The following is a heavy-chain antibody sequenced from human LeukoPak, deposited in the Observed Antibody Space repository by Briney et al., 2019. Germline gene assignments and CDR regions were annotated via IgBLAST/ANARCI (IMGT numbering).Heavy chain of an antibody. J-gene: IGHJ6*03. V-gene: IGHV5-51*01. CDR3: ARRNDFWSGYGYYYYMDV. CDR2: IYPGDSDT. Sequence: GESLKISCKGSGYSFTSYWIGWVRQMPGKGLEWMGIIYPGDSDTRYSPSFQGQVTISADKSISTAYLQWSSLKASDTAMYYCARRNDFWSGYGYYYYMDVWGKGTTVTVSS. D-gene: IGHD3-3*01. CDR1: GYSFTSYW.